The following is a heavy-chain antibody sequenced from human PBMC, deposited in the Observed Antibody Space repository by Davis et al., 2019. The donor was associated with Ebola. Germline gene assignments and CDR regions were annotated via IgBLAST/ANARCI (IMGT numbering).Heavy chain of an antibody. CDR2: MNPNSGNT. V-gene: IGHV1-8*01. CDR3: ARDYDFWSGYQYYYYGMDV. Sequence: ASVKASCKASGYTFTSYDINWVRQAAGQGLEWMGWMNPNSGNTGYTQKFQGRITMTRNISISTAYMELSSLRSEDTAVYYCARDYDFWSGYQYYYYGMDVWGQGTTVTVSS. J-gene: IGHJ6*02. D-gene: IGHD3-3*01. CDR1: GYTFTSYD.